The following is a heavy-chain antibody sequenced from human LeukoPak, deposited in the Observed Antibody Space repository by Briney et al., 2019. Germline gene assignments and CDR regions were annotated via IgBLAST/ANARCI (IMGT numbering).Heavy chain of an antibody. CDR3: ARVIVGARTLDY. CDR2: INPSGGST. J-gene: IGHJ4*02. CDR1: GYTFTSYY. Sequence: ASVKVPCKASGYTFTSYYMHWVRQAPGQGLEWMGIINPSGGSTSYAQKFQGRVTMTRDTSTSTVYMELSSLRSEDTAVYYCARVIVGARTLDYWGQGTLVTVSS. V-gene: IGHV1-46*01. D-gene: IGHD1-26*01.